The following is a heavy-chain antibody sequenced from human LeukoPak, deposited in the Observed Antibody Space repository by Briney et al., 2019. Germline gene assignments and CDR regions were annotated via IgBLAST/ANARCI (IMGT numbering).Heavy chain of an antibody. CDR3: AKDDKNWNYDR. D-gene: IGHD1-7*01. Sequence: PSETLSLTCAVYGGTFSGYYWSWIRQPPGKGLEWIGEINHSGSTNYNPSLKSRVTISVDTSKNQFSLKLSSVTAADTALYFCAKDDKNWNYDRWGQGTLVSVSS. CDR2: INHSGST. J-gene: IGHJ5*02. CDR1: GGTFSGYY. V-gene: IGHV4-34*08.